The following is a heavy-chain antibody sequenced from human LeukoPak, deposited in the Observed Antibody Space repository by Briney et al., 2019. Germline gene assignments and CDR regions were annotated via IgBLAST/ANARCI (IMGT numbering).Heavy chain of an antibody. CDR2: VRPYNGEP. J-gene: IGHJ6*02. CDR3: ARPYSANWHPHPYRMDV. V-gene: IGHV1-18*04. D-gene: IGHD1-1*01. Sequence: GASVTVSCKASGDIFRRYGVTWARQAPGQGPEWMGWVRPYNGEPEYAQKFQGRVTMSTDTSTDTSYMELRSLGSDDTAVYYCARPYSANWHPHPYRMDVWGQGTTVSVSS. CDR1: GDIFRRYG.